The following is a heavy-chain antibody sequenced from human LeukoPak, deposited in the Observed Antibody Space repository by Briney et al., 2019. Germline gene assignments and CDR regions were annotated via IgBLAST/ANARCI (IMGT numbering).Heavy chain of an antibody. D-gene: IGHD5-18*01. CDR2: LHPNSGGT. Sequence: ASVKVSCKASGYTFTDYYMHWVRQAPGQGLEWMGWLHPNSGGTEYAQKFQGRVTMTRDTSISTAYMDLTRLTSDDTAVYYCARGLRGGYSYGYLYYWGQGTLVTVSS. V-gene: IGHV1-2*02. J-gene: IGHJ4*02. CDR3: ARGLRGGYSYGYLYY. CDR1: GYTFTDYY.